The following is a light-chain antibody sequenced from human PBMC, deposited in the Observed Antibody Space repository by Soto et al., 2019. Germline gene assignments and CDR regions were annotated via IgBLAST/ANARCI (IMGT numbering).Light chain of an antibody. J-gene: IGLJ3*02. CDR3: SLKTSSATWV. CDR1: SIDVGNFDL. V-gene: IGLV2-18*01. CDR2: QVS. Sequence: QSALTQPPSVSGSPGQSVTISCTGTSIDVGNFDLVSWYQQPPGTAPKLLIYQVSNRPSGVPDRFSGSQSGNTASLTISGLQAEDEADYYCSLKTSSATWVFGGGTQLTVL.